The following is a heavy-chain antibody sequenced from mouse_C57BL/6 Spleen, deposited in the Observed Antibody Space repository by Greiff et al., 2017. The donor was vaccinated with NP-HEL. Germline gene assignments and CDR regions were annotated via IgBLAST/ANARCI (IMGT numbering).Heavy chain of an antibody. Sequence: QVQLQQPGAELVKPGASVKLSCKASGYTFTSYWMHWVKQRPGQGLEWIGMIHPNSGSTNYNEKFKSKATLTVDKSSSTAYMQLSSLTSEDSAVYYCLRSPSYYAMDYWGQGTSVTVSS. V-gene: IGHV1-64*01. D-gene: IGHD1-1*01. J-gene: IGHJ4*01. CDR2: IHPNSGST. CDR1: GYTFTSYW. CDR3: LRSPSYYAMDY.